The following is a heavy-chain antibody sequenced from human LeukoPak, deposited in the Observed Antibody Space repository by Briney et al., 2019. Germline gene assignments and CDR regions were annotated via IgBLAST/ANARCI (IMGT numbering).Heavy chain of an antibody. CDR2: IIPIFGTA. Sequence: GSSVKVSCKASGGTFSSYAISWVRQAPGQGLEWMGGIIPIFGTANYAQKFQGRVTITADESTSTAYMELSSLRSEDTAVYYCARARWYDSSGYYEIDAFDIWGQGTMVTVSS. D-gene: IGHD3-22*01. J-gene: IGHJ3*02. CDR3: ARARWYDSSGYYEIDAFDI. CDR1: GGTFSSYA. V-gene: IGHV1-69*01.